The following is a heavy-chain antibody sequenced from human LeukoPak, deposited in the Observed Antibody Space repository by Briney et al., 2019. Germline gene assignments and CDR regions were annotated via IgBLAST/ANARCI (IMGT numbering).Heavy chain of an antibody. V-gene: IGHV3-30*04. J-gene: IGHJ6*02. CDR3: ARAGSAGYYGMDV. D-gene: IGHD3-10*01. CDR2: ISYDGSNK. CDR1: GFTFSSYA. Sequence: GGSLRLSCAASGFTFSSYAMHWVRQAPGKGLEWVAVISYDGSNKYYADSVKGRFTISRDNPKNTLYLQMNSLRAEDTAVYYCARAGSAGYYGMDVWGQGTTVTVSS.